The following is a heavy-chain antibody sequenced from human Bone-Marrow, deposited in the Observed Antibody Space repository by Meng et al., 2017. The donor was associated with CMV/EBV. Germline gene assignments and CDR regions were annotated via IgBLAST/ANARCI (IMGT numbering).Heavy chain of an antibody. CDR3: ARDRNEIGWRASYYYGMDV. Sequence: SETLSLTCTVSGGSVSSGSYYWSWIRQPPGKGLEWIGYIYYSGSTNYNPSLKSRVTISVDTSKNQCSLKLSSVTAADTAVYYCARDRNEIGWRASYYYGMDVWGQGTTVTVSS. V-gene: IGHV4-61*01. CDR1: GGSVSSGSYY. CDR2: IYYSGST. D-gene: IGHD3-3*01. J-gene: IGHJ6*02.